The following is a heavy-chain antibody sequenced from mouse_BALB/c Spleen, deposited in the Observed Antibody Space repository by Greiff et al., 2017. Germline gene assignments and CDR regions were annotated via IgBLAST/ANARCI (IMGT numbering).Heavy chain of an antibody. CDR3: ARFPAD. CDR1: GFNIKDTY. CDR2: IDPANGNT. J-gene: IGHJ3*01. Sequence: EVQGVESGAELVKPGASVKLSCTASGFNIKDTYMHWVKQRPEQGLEWIGRIDPANGNTKYDPKFQGKATITADTSSNTAYLQLSSLTSEDTAVYYCARFPADWGQGTLVTVSA. V-gene: IGHV14-3*02.